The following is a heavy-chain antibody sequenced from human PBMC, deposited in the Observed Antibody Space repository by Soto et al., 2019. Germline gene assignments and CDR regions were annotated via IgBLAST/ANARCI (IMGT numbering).Heavy chain of an antibody. CDR2: MNPNSGNT. CDR3: ARDRSAAGTGWFDP. CDR1: GYTFTSYD. V-gene: IGHV1-8*01. Sequence: QVQLVQSGAEVKKTGASVKVSCKASGYTFTSYDINWVRQATGQGLEWMGWMNPNSGNTGYAQKSQGRVVVTSNTPISTAYTEVSSLRSEDTAVYYCARDRSAAGTGWFDPWGQGTLVTVSS. D-gene: IGHD6-13*01. J-gene: IGHJ5*02.